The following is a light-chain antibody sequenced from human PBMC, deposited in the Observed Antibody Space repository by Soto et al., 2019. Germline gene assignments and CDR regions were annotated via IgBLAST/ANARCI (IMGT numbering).Light chain of an antibody. V-gene: IGLV2-14*01. CDR2: EAT. CDR1: SSDIGRYNF. CDR3: TSYTITSPYV. J-gene: IGLJ1*01. Sequence: QSVLTQPASMSGSPGPSITISCTGTSSDIGRYNFVSWYQHHPGKAPKLIIYEATKRPSGVSYRFSGSKSGNTASLTISGLQAEDEADYYCTSYTITSPYVFGTGTKLTVL.